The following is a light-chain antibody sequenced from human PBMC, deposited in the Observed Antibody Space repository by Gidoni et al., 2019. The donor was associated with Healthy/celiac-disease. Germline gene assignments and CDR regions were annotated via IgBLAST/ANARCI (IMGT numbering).Light chain of an antibody. CDR3: QQYNNWPPYT. V-gene: IGKV3-15*01. CDR2: GAS. J-gene: IGKJ2*01. Sequence: EIVMTQSPATLSVSPGERATLSCRASQSVSSNLAWYQQKPGQAPRLIIYGASTRATGIPARFSGSESWTEFTLTISSLQSEDFAVYYCQQYNNWPPYTFGQGTKLEIK. CDR1: QSVSSN.